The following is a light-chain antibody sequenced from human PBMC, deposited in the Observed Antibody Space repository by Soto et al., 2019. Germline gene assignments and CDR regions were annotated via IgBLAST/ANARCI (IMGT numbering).Light chain of an antibody. CDR2: GAS. CDR1: QSISTF. Sequence: LVLKQSPATLSVATGESATLSCRASQSISTFLAWYQQKPGQAPRLLIYGASTRATGIPARFSGSGSGTDFTLTINTLEPEDFAVYYCQHRSEWTFGQGTKVDIK. CDR3: QHRSEWT. J-gene: IGKJ1*01. V-gene: IGKV3-11*01.